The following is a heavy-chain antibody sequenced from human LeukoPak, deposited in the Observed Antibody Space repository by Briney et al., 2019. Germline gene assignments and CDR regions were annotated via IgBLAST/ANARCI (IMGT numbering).Heavy chain of an antibody. D-gene: IGHD3-3*01. Sequence: GGSMRLSCAASGFSFRNYWMSWVRQAPGKGLEWVSAISGSGGSTYYADSVKGRFTISRDNSKNTLYLQMNSLRAEDTAVYYCAKPYYDFWSGLFDYWGQGTLVTVSS. V-gene: IGHV3-23*01. J-gene: IGHJ4*02. CDR2: ISGSGGST. CDR3: AKPYYDFWSGLFDY. CDR1: GFSFRNYW.